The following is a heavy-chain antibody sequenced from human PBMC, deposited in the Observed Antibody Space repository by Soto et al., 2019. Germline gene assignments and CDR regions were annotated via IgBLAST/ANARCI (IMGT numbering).Heavy chain of an antibody. J-gene: IGHJ6*02. CDR2: ISSDGNNK. CDR3: AKDCEGSRIYYYYGMDV. CDR1: GFTFSTYG. Sequence: GGSLRLSCAASGFTFSTYGMHCVRQAPGKGLEWVAVISSDGNNKYYADSVTGRFTISRDNSKNTLYWQMNSLRTEDTAIYYCAKDCEGSRIYYYYGMDVWGRGTTVTVSS. V-gene: IGHV3-30*18. D-gene: IGHD2-2*01.